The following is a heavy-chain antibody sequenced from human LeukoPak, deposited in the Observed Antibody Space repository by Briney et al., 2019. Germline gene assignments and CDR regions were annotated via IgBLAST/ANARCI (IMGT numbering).Heavy chain of an antibody. CDR2: IKYNGREK. D-gene: IGHD1-14*01. CDR3: ARDPNHGALDS. V-gene: IGHV3-7*01. J-gene: IGHJ4*02. Sequence: GGSLRLSCVASGFSFSNSWMSWVRQAPGKGLEWVANIKYNGREKDYVDFLKGRLTISRDSAKNSVYLEMSSLRVEDTAVYYCARDPNHGALDSWGQGTLVTVSS. CDR1: GFSFSNSW.